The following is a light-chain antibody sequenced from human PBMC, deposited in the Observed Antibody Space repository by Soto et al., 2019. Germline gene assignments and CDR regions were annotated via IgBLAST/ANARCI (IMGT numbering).Light chain of an antibody. J-gene: IGLJ1*01. Sequence: SVLTQPPSASGYPGQSVTISCTGTSSDVGAYNYVSWYQQLPGKAPKLIIYEVSKRPSGVPDRFSGSKSGNTASLTVSGLQAEDEADYYCTSYAGTYSFFYVFGTGTKVTVL. CDR3: TSYAGTYSFFYV. CDR2: EVS. V-gene: IGLV2-8*01. CDR1: SSDVGAYNY.